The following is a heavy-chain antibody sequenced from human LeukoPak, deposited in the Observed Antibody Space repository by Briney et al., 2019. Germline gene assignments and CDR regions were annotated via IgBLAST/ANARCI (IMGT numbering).Heavy chain of an antibody. CDR1: GFTFSSHS. Sequence: SGGSLRLSCVASGFTFSSHSMNWVRKAPGKGLEWVSLISSSSSTIHYADSVKGRFTISRDNAKNSLFLQMNSLRAEDTAVYYCARSYDFWSGYWGLDYWGQGTLVTVSS. CDR3: ARSYDFWSGYWGLDY. D-gene: IGHD3-3*01. CDR2: ISSSSSTI. J-gene: IGHJ4*02. V-gene: IGHV3-48*01.